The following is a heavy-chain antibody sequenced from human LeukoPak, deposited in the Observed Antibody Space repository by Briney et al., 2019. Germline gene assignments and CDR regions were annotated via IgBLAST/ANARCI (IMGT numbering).Heavy chain of an antibody. CDR3: ARVVGGYCSSTSCYIDY. CDR2: IYDSGST. Sequence: KASETLSLTCTVSGGSISTYYWSWLRQPPGKGLEWIGYIYDSGSTNYNPSLKSRVTISEDTSKRQFSLNLRSVTAADTAVYYCARVVGGYCSSTSCYIDYWGQGTLVTVSS. J-gene: IGHJ4*02. CDR1: GGSISTYY. D-gene: IGHD2-2*01. V-gene: IGHV4-59*01.